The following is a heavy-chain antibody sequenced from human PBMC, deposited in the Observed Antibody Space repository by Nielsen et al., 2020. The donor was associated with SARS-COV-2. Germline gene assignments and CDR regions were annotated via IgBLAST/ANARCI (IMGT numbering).Heavy chain of an antibody. CDR1: GFTFSSYG. J-gene: IGHJ6*02. CDR2: ISYDGSNK. V-gene: IGHV3-30*18. Sequence: GGSLRLSCAASGFTFSSYGMHWVRQAPGKGLEWVAVISYDGSNKYYADSVKGRFTISRDNSKNTLYLQMNSLRAEDTAVYYCAKDWAGGIAARLPFTPPLMDVWGQGTTVTVSS. D-gene: IGHD6-6*01. CDR3: AKDWAGGIAARLPFTPPLMDV.